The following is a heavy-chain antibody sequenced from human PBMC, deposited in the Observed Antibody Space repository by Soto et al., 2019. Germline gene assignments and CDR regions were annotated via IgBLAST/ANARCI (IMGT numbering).Heavy chain of an antibody. CDR3: ATIRVRGGPLRCED. V-gene: IGHV1-69*06. D-gene: IGHD5-12*01. CDR1: GGLISKYS. CDR2: VLPISGST. J-gene: IGHJ4*01. Sequence: QVQLVQSGAEVRKHGSSVKVSCKTSGGLISKYSFNWVRQAPGHGLEWMGGVLPISGSTDYAQKFQGRLTITADRSTSTVYMALSRLRSDDTANYYCATIRVRGGPLRCEDGGQGMLISVSS.